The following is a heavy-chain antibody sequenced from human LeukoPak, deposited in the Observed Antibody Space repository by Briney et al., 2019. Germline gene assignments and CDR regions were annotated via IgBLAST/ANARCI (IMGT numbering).Heavy chain of an antibody. V-gene: IGHV3-23*01. CDR3: AKGIPFDY. J-gene: IGHJ4*02. CDR2: ISGGGGST. CDR1: GFTFSSYA. Sequence: TGGSLRLSCAASGFTFSSYAMNWVRQVPGKGLEWVSGISGGGGSTYYADSVKGRFTISRDNSKNTVYLQMNSLRAEDAAVYYCAKGIPFDYRGQGTLVTVSS.